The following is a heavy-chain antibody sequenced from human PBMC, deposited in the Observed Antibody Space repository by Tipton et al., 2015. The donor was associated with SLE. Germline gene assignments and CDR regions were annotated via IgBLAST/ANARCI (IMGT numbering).Heavy chain of an antibody. CDR3: ARASIAVAENDAFDI. D-gene: IGHD6-19*01. V-gene: IGHV4-34*01. CDR2: INHSGST. CDR1: GGSFSGYY. J-gene: IGHJ3*02. Sequence: LRLSCAVYGGSFSGYYWSWIRQPPGKGLEWIGEINHSGSTNYNPSLKSRVTISVDTSKNQFSLKLSSVTAADTAVYYCARASIAVAENDAFDIWGQGTMVTVSS.